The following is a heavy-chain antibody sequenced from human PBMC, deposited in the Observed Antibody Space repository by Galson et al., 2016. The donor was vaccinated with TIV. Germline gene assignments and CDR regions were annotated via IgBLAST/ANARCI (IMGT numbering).Heavy chain of an antibody. CDR3: ARDRLRHWYDGDDY. CDR1: GDSVNNGYY. J-gene: IGHJ4*02. CDR2: IYHYAGTYT. V-gene: IGHV4-38-2*02. Sequence: LSLTCAVSGDSVNNGYYWGWIRQPPGKGLEWIGNIYHYAGTYTYFNPSLRSRLSISVDTSRNEFSLNLRSVTAADTAVYFCARDRLRHWYDGDDYWGQGTLVSVSA. D-gene: IGHD1-1*01.